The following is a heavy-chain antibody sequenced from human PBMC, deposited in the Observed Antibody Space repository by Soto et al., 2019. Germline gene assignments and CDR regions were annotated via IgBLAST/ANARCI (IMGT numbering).Heavy chain of an antibody. V-gene: IGHV3-23*01. D-gene: IGHD3-22*01. CDR2: ISGSGGST. Sequence: PGGSLRLSCAASGFTFSSYAMSWVRQAPGKGLEWVPAISGSGGSTYYADSVKGRFTISRDNSKNTLYLQMNSLRAEDTAVYYCAKDPGSDRMYYYDPSYRPDAFDIWGQGTMVTVSS. J-gene: IGHJ3*02. CDR3: AKDPGSDRMYYYDPSYRPDAFDI. CDR1: GFTFSSYA.